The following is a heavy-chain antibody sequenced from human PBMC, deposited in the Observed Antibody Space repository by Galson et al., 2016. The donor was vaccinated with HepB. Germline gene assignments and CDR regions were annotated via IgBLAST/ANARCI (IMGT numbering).Heavy chain of an antibody. V-gene: IGHV3-53*01. CDR3: ASARKVFGPFDP. CDR1: EFSVGTNF. CDR2: IYSGGNT. Sequence: SLRLSCAASEFSVGTNFIHWVRQAPGKGLEWVSLIYSGGNTYHADSVKGRFTISRDNSKNTVYLQMNSLKDEDTAVYYCASARKVFGPFDPWGQGTLVTVSS. D-gene: IGHD3-3*01. J-gene: IGHJ5*02.